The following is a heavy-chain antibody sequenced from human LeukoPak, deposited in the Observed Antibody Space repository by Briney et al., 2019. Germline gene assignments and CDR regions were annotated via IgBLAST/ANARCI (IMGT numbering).Heavy chain of an antibody. J-gene: IGHJ6*03. D-gene: IGHD6-6*01. V-gene: IGHV4-4*07. CDR1: GGSISSYY. CDR3: ARSIAAPSRYYYYMDV. CDR2: IYTSGST. Sequence: SETLSLTCTVSGGSISSYYWSWIRQPAGKGLEWIGRIYTSGSTNYNPSLKSRVTMSVDTSKNQFSLKLSSVTAADTAVYYCARSIAAPSRYYYYMDVWGKGTTVTVSS.